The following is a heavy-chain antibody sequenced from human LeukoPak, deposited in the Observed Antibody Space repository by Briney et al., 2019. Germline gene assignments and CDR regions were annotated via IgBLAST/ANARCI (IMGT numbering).Heavy chain of an antibody. J-gene: IGHJ4*02. CDR2: VYYSGGT. V-gene: IGHV4-59*08. Sequence: PSETLSLTCTVSGGFITAYYWSWIRQPPGKGLEWIGYVYYSGGTEYNPSLRSRITISLEMSKQRFSLNLSSVTAADTAVYYCARPGSTVPPDYWGQGTLVSVSS. D-gene: IGHD3-10*01. CDR1: GGFITAYY. CDR3: ARPGSTVPPDY.